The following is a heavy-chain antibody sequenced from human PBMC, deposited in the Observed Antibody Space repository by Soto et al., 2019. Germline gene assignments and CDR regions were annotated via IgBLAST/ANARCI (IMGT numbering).Heavy chain of an antibody. V-gene: IGHV3-48*01. Sequence: GGSLRLSCAASGFTFSSYSMNWVRQAPGKGLEWVSYISSSSSTIYYADSVKGRFTISRDNAKNSLYLQVNSLRAEDTAVYYCAKDAEVSSSPNYYYYGMDVWGQGTTVTVSS. J-gene: IGHJ6*02. CDR1: GFTFSSYS. CDR3: AKDAEVSSSPNYYYYGMDV. D-gene: IGHD6-13*01. CDR2: ISSSSSTI.